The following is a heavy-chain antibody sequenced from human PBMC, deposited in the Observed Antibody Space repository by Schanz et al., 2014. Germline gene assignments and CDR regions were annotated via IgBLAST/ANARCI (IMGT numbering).Heavy chain of an antibody. CDR2: MSYDGSNK. V-gene: IGHV3-30-3*01. J-gene: IGHJ4*02. CDR3: DAMSIAAQ. D-gene: IGHD6-6*01. Sequence: QVQLVESGGGVVQPGGSLRLSCAASGFTFSTYWMHWVRQAPGKGLEWVAVMSYDGSNKYYADSVKGRFTISRDTPKNTLYVQMNSLRAEDTAVYYCDAMSIAAQWGQGTLVTVSS. CDR1: GFTFSTYW.